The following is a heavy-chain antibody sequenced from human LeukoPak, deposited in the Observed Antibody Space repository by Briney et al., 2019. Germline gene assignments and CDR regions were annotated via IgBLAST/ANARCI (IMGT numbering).Heavy chain of an antibody. CDR1: GGSISSYY. V-gene: IGHV4-4*07. D-gene: IGHD3-22*01. Sequence: PSETLSLTCTGSGGSISSYYWSWIRQPAGKGLKWIGRIYTSGSTNYNPSLKSRVTMSVDTSKNQFSLKLSSVTAADTAVYYCARDYYDSSGYYWWYFDYWGQGTLVTVSS. J-gene: IGHJ4*02. CDR2: IYTSGST. CDR3: ARDYYDSSGYYWWYFDY.